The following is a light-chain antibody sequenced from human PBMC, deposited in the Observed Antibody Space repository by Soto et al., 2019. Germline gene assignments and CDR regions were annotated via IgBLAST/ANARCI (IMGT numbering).Light chain of an antibody. J-gene: IGLJ1*01. CDR2: DVS. V-gene: IGLV2-14*01. CDR1: SSDVGGYNY. Sequence: QSALTQPASVSGSPGQSITISCTGTSSDVGGYNYVSWYQQHPGKAPKLMIYDVSNPPSGVSNRFSGSKSGNTASLTISGLQAEDEADYYCSSYTSSSTLEVFGTGTKLTVL. CDR3: SSYTSSSTLEV.